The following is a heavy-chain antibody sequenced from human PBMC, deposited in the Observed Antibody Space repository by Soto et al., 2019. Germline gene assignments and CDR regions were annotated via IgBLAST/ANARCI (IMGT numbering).Heavy chain of an antibody. Sequence: SETLSLTCAVSGGSISSSNWWSWVRQPPGKGLEWIGYIYYSGSTYYNPSLKSRVTISVDTSKNQFSLKLSSVTAADTAVYYCASYDFWSGYVFDYWGQGTLVTVSS. CDR3: ASYDFWSGYVFDY. CDR1: GGSISSSNW. CDR2: IYYSGST. V-gene: IGHV4-30-4*01. D-gene: IGHD3-3*01. J-gene: IGHJ4*02.